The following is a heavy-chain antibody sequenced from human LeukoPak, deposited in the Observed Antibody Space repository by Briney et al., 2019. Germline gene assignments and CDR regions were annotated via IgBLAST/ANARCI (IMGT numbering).Heavy chain of an antibody. Sequence: QTGGSLRLSCAAAGLTFSSYDMHWVRQATGKGLEWVSAIGTTGDTYYPGSVKGRFTISRENAKNSLYLQMNSLRAGYTAVYYCTRGKYYYDSSGYYDYWGQGTLVTVSS. CDR1: GLTFSSYD. CDR3: TRGKYYYDSSGYYDY. V-gene: IGHV3-13*01. J-gene: IGHJ4*02. D-gene: IGHD3-22*01. CDR2: IGTTGDT.